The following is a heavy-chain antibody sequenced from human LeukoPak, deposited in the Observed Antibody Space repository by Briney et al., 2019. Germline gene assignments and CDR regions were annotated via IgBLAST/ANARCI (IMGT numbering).Heavy chain of an antibody. J-gene: IGHJ4*02. Sequence: GGSLRLSCAASGFTFDDYAMHWVRQAPGKGLEWVSLISGDGGSTYYADSVKGRFTISRDSSKNSLYLQMNSLRTEDTALYYCAKDMSTYYYDSSGYYGNGGFDYWGQGTLVTVSS. V-gene: IGHV3-43*02. CDR2: ISGDGGST. D-gene: IGHD3-22*01. CDR1: GFTFDDYA. CDR3: AKDMSTYYYDSSGYYGNGGFDY.